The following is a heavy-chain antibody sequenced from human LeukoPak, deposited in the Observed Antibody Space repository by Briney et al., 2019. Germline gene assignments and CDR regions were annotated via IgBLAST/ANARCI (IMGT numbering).Heavy chain of an antibody. CDR2: IFYSGSS. J-gene: IGHJ4*02. V-gene: IGHV4-39*07. CDR3: ARALQLGDY. D-gene: IGHD1-1*01. CDR1: GASIRSSFYY. Sequence: SETLSLTCNVSGASIRSSFYYWGWIRQPPGKGLEWIGNIFYSGSSYYNPSLKSRVTISVDTSKNQFSLKLSSVTAADTAVYYCARALQLGDYWGQGILVTVPS.